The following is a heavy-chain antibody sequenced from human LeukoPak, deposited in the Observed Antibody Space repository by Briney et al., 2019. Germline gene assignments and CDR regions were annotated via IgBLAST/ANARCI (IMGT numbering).Heavy chain of an antibody. CDR1: GGSISSGGYS. Sequence: PSETLSLTCAVSGGSISSGGYSWSWIRQPPGKGLEWIGYIYHSGSTYYNPSLKSRVTISVDRSKNQFSLKLSSVTAADTAVYYCARGLLRGAFDIWGQGTMVTVSS. CDR3: ARGLLRGAFDI. CDR2: IYHSGST. V-gene: IGHV4-30-2*01. J-gene: IGHJ3*02. D-gene: IGHD1-26*01.